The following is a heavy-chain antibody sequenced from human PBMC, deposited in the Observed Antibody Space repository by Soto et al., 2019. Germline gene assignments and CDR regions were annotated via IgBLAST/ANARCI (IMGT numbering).Heavy chain of an antibody. D-gene: IGHD3-22*01. V-gene: IGHV1-69*12. Sequence: QVQLVQSGAEVKKPGSSVKVSCKASGGTFSSYAISWVRQAPGQGLEWMGGIIPIFGTANYAQKFQGRVTITADESTSTAYMELSSLRSEDTAVYYCALPPDSSRYRHDAFDIWGQGTMVTVSS. CDR3: ALPPDSSRYRHDAFDI. CDR1: GGTFSSYA. CDR2: IIPIFGTA. J-gene: IGHJ3*02.